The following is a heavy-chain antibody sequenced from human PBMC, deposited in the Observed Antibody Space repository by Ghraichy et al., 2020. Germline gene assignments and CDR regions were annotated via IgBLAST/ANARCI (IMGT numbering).Heavy chain of an antibody. V-gene: IGHV3-30*04. CDR2: ISYGGSSE. Sequence: GGSLRLSCAAFGFTFSTYALHWVRQASGKGLEWVAAISYGGSSEYYADSVKGRFTISRDNSKNTLYLQMNSLRAEDTAVYYCARGQGSGWFKIDYWGQGTLVTVSS. CDR1: GFTFSTYA. CDR3: ARGQGSGWFKIDY. D-gene: IGHD6-19*01. J-gene: IGHJ4*02.